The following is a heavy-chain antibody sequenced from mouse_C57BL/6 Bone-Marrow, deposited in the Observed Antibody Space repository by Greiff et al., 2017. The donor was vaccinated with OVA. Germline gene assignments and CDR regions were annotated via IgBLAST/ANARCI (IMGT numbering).Heavy chain of an antibody. CDR3: ARKGLRSLFDY. CDR2: IDPSDSYT. V-gene: IGHV1-69*01. Sequence: QVQLQQPGAELVMPGASVKLSCKASGYTFTSSWMHWVKQRPGQGLEWIGEIDPSDSYTNYNQKFKVKSTLTVDKSSSTAYMQLSSPTSEDSAVYYCARKGLRSLFDYWGQGTTLTVSS. D-gene: IGHD1-1*01. J-gene: IGHJ2*01. CDR1: GYTFTSSW.